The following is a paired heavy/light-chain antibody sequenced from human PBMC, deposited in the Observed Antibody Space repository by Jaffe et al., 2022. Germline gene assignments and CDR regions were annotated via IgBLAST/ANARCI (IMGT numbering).Light chain of an antibody. CDR3: QQYGSSPNT. Sequence: EIVLTQSPGTLSLSPGERATLSCRASQSVSTVSLAWYQQKPGQAPRLLIYGASRRATGIPDRFSGSGSGTDFTLTISRLEPEDFAVYYCQQYGSSPNTFGQGTKLEIK. CDR1: QSVSTVS. CDR2: GAS. J-gene: IGKJ2*01. V-gene: IGKV3-20*01.
Heavy chain of an antibody. J-gene: IGHJ4*02. V-gene: IGHV3-74*01. Sequence: EVQLVESGGGLIQPGGSLRLSCAASGFTFSDYWMHWVRQVPGKGLVWVSVIKGDGSSTDYAESVKGRFTISRDNAKNTLYLQMNSLGADDTAVYYCARDGPGNGPDFDCWGQGTLVTVSS. CDR2: IKGDGSST. CDR1: GFTFSDYW. CDR3: ARDGPGNGPDFDC. D-gene: IGHD1-1*01.